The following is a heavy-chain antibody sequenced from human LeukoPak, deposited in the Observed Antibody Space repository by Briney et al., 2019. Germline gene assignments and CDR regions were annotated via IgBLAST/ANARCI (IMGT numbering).Heavy chain of an antibody. Sequence: ASVKVSCKASGGTFSSYAISWVRQAPGQGLEWMGGIIPIFGTANYAQKFQGRVTITTDESTSTAYMELSSLRSEDTAVYYCASSTRSIVVVQGDAFDIWGQGTMVTVSS. J-gene: IGHJ3*02. CDR2: IIPIFGTA. CDR3: ASSTRSIVVVQGDAFDI. D-gene: IGHD2-2*01. CDR1: GGTFSSYA. V-gene: IGHV1-69*05.